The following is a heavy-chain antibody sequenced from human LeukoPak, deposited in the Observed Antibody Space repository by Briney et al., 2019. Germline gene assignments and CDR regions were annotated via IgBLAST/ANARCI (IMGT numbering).Heavy chain of an antibody. Sequence: PSGTLSLTCAVPGGSISSSNWWSWVRPPPGKGLEWIGEIYHSGSTNYNPSLKSRVTISVDKSKNQFSLKLSSVTAADTAVYYCARVRYSDSSVLTRKRSYYFDYWGQGTLVTVSS. CDR2: IYHSGST. CDR3: ARVRYSDSSVLTRKRSYYFDY. V-gene: IGHV4-4*02. D-gene: IGHD3-22*01. CDR1: GGSISSSNW. J-gene: IGHJ4*02.